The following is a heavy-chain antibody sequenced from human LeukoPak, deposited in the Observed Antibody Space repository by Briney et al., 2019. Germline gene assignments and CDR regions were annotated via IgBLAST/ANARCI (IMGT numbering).Heavy chain of an antibody. J-gene: IGHJ6*02. CDR2: ISAYNGNT. CDR1: GYTFTSYG. V-gene: IGHV1-18*01. CDR3: ARDRGEATWTYYYDSSGLNYYYGMDV. D-gene: IGHD3-22*01. Sequence: ASVTVSCKASGYTFTSYGISWVRQAPGQGLEWMGWISAYNGNTNYAQKLQGRVTMTTDTSTSTAYMELRSLRSDDTAVYYCARDRGEATWTYYYDSSGLNYYYGMDVWGQGTTVTVSS.